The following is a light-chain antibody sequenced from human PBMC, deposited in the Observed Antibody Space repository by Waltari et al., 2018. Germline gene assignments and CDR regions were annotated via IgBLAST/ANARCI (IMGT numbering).Light chain of an antibody. J-gene: IGKJ4*01. CDR2: DAS. CDR1: QSVSKF. CDR3: QQRAKWPLT. Sequence: ESVLTQSPVSLSLSPGETATLSCRASQSVSKFLAWYQHRPGQAPRLLVYDASNTATGIPARFSGSGSGTGFTRTISSLEPEDFAVYYCQQRAKWPLTFGGGTRVEI. V-gene: IGKV3-11*01.